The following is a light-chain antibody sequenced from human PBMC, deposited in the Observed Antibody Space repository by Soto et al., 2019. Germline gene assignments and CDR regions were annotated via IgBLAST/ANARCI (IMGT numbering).Light chain of an antibody. Sequence: QSALTQPASVSGSPGQSITISCTGTSSDIGGYNYVSWYQQLPGKVPKLIIYDVSNRPSGVSDRFSGSKSGNAASLTISGLQAEDEADYYGSSYTSTSTLYVFVTGTKVTVL. CDR1: SSDIGGYNY. CDR2: DVS. CDR3: SSYTSTSTLYV. V-gene: IGLV2-14*03. J-gene: IGLJ1*01.